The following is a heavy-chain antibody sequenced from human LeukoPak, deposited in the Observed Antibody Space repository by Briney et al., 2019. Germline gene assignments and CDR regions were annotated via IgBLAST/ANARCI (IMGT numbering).Heavy chain of an antibody. J-gene: IGHJ4*02. V-gene: IGHV4-34*01. CDR3: ARDSRGGSPTPFDY. Sequence: PSETLSLTCAVYGGSFSGYYWSWLRQPPGKGLEWIGEINHSGSTNYNPSLKSRVTISVDTSKNQFSLKLSSVTAADTAVYYCARDSRGGSPTPFDYWGQGTLVTVSS. D-gene: IGHD1-26*01. CDR1: GGSFSGYY. CDR2: INHSGST.